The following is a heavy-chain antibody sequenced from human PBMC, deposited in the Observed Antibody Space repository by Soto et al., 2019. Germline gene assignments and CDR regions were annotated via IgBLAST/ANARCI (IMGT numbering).Heavy chain of an antibody. CDR2: ISWNSGSI. D-gene: IGHD4-4*01. CDR3: ARDVRRNYGADYYYYGMDV. J-gene: IGHJ6*02. V-gene: IGHV3-9*01. CDR1: GFTFDDYA. Sequence: GGSLRLSCAASGFTFDDYAMHWVRQAPGKGLEWVSGISWNSGSIGYADSVKGRFTISRDNAKNSLYLQMNSLRAEDTAVYYCARDVRRNYGADYYYYGMDVWGQGTTVTVSS.